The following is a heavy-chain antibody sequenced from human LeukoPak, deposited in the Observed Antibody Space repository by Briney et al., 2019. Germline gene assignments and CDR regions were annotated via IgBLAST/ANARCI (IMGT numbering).Heavy chain of an antibody. CDR2: ISSDGSNY. CDR1: GFTLSTYG. Sequence: GGSLRLSCAASGFTLSTYGTHWVRQAPGEGLEWMAVISSDGSNYYYADSVRGPFTISRDNSKNTLYLQMNSLRVEDTAVYYCAKAPLAYRTSGSYACGMYVWGQGTTVAVSS. J-gene: IGHJ6*02. V-gene: IGHV3-30*18. CDR3: AKAPLAYRTSGSYACGMYV. D-gene: IGHD3-10*01.